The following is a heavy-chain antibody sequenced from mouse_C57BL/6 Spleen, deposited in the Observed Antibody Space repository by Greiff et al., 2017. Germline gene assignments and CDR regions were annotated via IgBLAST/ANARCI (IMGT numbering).Heavy chain of an antibody. Sequence: EVQLVESGGGLVKPGGSLKLSCAASGFTFSSYAMSWVRQTPEKRLEWVATISDGGSYTYYPDNVKGRFTISRDNAKNNLYLQMSHLKSEDTAMYYCARETTVASFDYWGQGTTLTVSS. CDR2: ISDGGSYT. D-gene: IGHD1-1*01. CDR1: GFTFSSYA. J-gene: IGHJ2*01. CDR3: ARETTVASFDY. V-gene: IGHV5-4*01.